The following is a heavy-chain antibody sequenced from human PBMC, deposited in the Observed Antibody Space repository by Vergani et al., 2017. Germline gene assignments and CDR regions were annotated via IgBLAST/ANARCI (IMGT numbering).Heavy chain of an antibody. CDR1: GFIFSDYS. CDR2: ISFDGTNE. J-gene: IGHJ4*02. CDR3: VGDRGLCAGGRCYTEAWDY. V-gene: IGHV3-30*03. D-gene: IGHD2-2*02. Sequence: VDLVESGGGLVKPGESLRLSCAASGFIFSDYSMNWVRQSPGKGLEWVVCISFDGTNEYYPDLVKGRFTISRDIAKNTLYLQVRSLRLEDTGVYHCVGDRGLCAGGRCYTEAWDYWGQGTPVTVSS.